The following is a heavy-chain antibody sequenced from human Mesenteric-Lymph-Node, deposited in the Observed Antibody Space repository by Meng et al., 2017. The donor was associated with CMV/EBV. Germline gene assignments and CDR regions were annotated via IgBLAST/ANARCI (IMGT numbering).Heavy chain of an antibody. V-gene: IGHV3-21*01. CDR2: ISSSSSYI. CDR3: ARDRGYCSSTSCYPGAFDI. D-gene: IGHD2-2*01. CDR1: GFTFSSYS. Sequence: SCAASGFTFSSYSMNWVRQAPGKGLEWVSSISSSSSYIYYADSVKGRFTISRDNAKNSLYLQMNSLRAEDTAVYYCARDRGYCSSTSCYPGAFDIWGQGTMVTVSS. J-gene: IGHJ3*02.